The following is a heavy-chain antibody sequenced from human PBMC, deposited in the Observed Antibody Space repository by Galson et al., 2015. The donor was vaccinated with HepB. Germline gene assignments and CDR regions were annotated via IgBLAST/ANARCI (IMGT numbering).Heavy chain of an antibody. Sequence: ETLSLTCTVSGGYISRNYWSWIRQPPGQGLEWIGYIHYSGSTNYNPSLKSRVTISVDTSKNQFSLKLSSVTAADTAVYYCARQTDDSSGYYGPGDRGWFDPWGQGTLVTVSS. D-gene: IGHD3-22*01. CDR2: IHYSGST. V-gene: IGHV4-59*01. J-gene: IGHJ5*02. CDR1: GGYISRNY. CDR3: ARQTDDSSGYYGPGDRGWFDP.